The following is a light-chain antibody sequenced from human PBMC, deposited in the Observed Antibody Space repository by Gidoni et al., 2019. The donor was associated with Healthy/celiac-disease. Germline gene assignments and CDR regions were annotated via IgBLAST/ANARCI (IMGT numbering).Light chain of an antibody. CDR1: QGISNS. Sequence: DIQMTQSPSSLSASVGDRVTIACRASQGISNSLAWYQQKPGKAPKLLLYVASRLASGVPSRFSGSGSGTDYTLTISSLQPEDFATYYCQQFYNTPRTFXXXTKVEIK. CDR2: VAS. V-gene: IGKV1-NL1*01. CDR3: QQFYNTPRT. J-gene: IGKJ1*01.